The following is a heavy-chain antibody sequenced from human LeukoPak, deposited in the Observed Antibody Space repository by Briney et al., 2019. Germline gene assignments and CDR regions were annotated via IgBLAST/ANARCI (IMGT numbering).Heavy chain of an antibody. CDR2: IYYSGST. Sequence: SETLSLTCTVSGGSISSYYWSWIRQPPGKGLEWIGYIYYSGSTNYNPSLKSRVTISVDTSKNQFSPKLSSVTAADTAVYYCARGPYYADTPGAFDIWGPGTMVTVSS. J-gene: IGHJ3*02. V-gene: IGHV4-59*01. CDR3: ARGPYYADTPGAFDI. D-gene: IGHD2/OR15-2a*01. CDR1: GGSISSYY.